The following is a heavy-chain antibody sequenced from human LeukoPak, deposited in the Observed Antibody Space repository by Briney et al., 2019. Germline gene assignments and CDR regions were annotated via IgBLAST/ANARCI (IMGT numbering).Heavy chain of an antibody. CDR3: TTHFSAVGAADY. Sequence: PGRSLRLSCAASGFTFSSYGMHWVRQAPGKGLEWVAVIWYDGSNKYYADSVKGRFTISRDNSKNTLYLQMNSLKTEDTAVYYCTTHFSAVGAADYWGQGTLVTVSS. D-gene: IGHD2-15*01. V-gene: IGHV3-33*01. J-gene: IGHJ4*02. CDR1: GFTFSSYG. CDR2: IWYDGSNK.